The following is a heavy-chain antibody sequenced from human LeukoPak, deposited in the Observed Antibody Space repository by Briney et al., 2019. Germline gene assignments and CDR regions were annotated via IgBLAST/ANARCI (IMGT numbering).Heavy chain of an antibody. CDR2: IYYTGST. J-gene: IGHJ4*02. CDR1: GGSISSYY. CDR3: ARLRPSIGAAGTFDY. D-gene: IGHD6-13*01. V-gene: IGHV4-59*08. Sequence: SETLSLTCTVSGGSISSYYWSCIRQPPGKGLEWIGYIYYTGSTKYNASLKSRVAISVDTSKNQFSLKVSSVTAADTAVYYCARLRPSIGAAGTFDYWGQGTLVTVSS.